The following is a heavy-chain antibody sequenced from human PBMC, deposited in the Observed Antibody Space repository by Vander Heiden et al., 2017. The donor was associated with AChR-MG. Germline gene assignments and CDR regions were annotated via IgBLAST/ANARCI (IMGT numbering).Heavy chain of an antibody. CDR2: IWYDGSNK. Sequence: QVQLVESGGGVVQPGRSLRLSCAASGFTFSSYGMHWVRQAPGKGLEWVAVIWYDGSNKYYADSVKGRFTISRDNSKNTLYLQMNSLRAEDTAVYYCARDQFLAPGSSGSPPIRTPLDYWGQGTLVTVSS. V-gene: IGHV3-33*01. CDR3: ARDQFLAPGSSGSPPIRTPLDY. J-gene: IGHJ4*02. D-gene: IGHD6-19*01. CDR1: GFTFSSYG.